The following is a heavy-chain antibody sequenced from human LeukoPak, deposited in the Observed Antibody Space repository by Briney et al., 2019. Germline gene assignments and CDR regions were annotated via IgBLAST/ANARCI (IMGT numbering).Heavy chain of an antibody. Sequence: GGSLRLSCAASGFTFSSYWMHWVRQAPGNGLVWVSRINSDGSSTSYADSVKGRFTISRDNAKNTLYLQMNSLRAEDTAVYYCASQATIVATIEIDYWGQGTLVTVSS. V-gene: IGHV3-74*01. D-gene: IGHD5-12*01. J-gene: IGHJ4*02. CDR1: GFTFSSYW. CDR2: INSDGSST. CDR3: ASQATIVATIEIDY.